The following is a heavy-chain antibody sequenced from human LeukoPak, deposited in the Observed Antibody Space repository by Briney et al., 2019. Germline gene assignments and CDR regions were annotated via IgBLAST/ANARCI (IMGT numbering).Heavy chain of an antibody. D-gene: IGHD4-23*01. CDR3: AKVGGGNTRGNFDY. V-gene: IGHV3-23*01. CDR1: GFAFSRSA. CDR2: LSGSGVGT. J-gene: IGHJ4*02. Sequence: GASLRLSCAAFGFAFSRSAMSWVRQAPGKGLEWVSTLSGSGVGTYYADSVRGRFTTSRDNSKTTLYLQMNSLRAEDTAVYYCAKVGGGNTRGNFDYWGQGTLVTVSS.